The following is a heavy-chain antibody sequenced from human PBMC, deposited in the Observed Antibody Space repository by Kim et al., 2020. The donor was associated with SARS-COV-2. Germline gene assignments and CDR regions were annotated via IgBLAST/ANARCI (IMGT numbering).Heavy chain of an antibody. CDR2: VYSSGST. V-gene: IGHV4-39*01. CDR3: PRHRARVRVWCLEV. J-gene: IGHJ6*02. Sequence: SETLSLTCTVSGGSFSSRSYYWGWIRQSPGKGREGIVCVYSSGSTYYNPSLQRPVSIYVDASRNPFSLKFRSVTAADTAVCYCPRHRARVRVWCLEVWG. D-gene: IGHD2-8*02. CDR1: GGSFSSRSYY.